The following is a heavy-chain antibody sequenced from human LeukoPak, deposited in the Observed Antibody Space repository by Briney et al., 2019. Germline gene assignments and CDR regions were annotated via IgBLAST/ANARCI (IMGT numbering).Heavy chain of an antibody. CDR1: GFTFSSYR. V-gene: IGHV3-21*01. J-gene: IGHJ3*02. Sequence: GGSLRLSCAASGFTFSSYRMNWVRQAPGKGLEWVSSISSSSSYIYYADSVKGRFTISRDNAKNSLYLQMNSLRAEDTAVYYCARERSRTNDAFDIWGQGTMVTVSS. CDR3: ARERSRTNDAFDI. CDR2: ISSSSSYI. D-gene: IGHD1-14*01.